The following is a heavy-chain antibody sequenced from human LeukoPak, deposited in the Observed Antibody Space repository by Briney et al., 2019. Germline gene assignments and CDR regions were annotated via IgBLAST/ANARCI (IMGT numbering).Heavy chain of an antibody. J-gene: IGHJ4*02. CDR3: ARWAGAARDLDY. D-gene: IGHD6-6*01. V-gene: IGHV4-39*07. CDR2: IYYSGST. Sequence: SETLSLTCTVSGGSISSSSYYWGWIRQPPGKGLEWIGSIYYSGSTYYNPSLKSRVTISVDTSKNQFSLKLSSVTAADTAVYYCARWAGAARDLDYWGQGTLVTVSS. CDR1: GGSISSSSYY.